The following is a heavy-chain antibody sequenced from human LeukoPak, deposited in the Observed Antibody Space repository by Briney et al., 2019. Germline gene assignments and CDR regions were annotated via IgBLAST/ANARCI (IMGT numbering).Heavy chain of an antibody. Sequence: SETLSLTCTVSGGSISSYYWRWIRQPAGKGLEWIGRIYTSGSTNYNPSLKSRVTISVDKSKNQFSLKLSSVTAADTAVYYCARDPGPPRLAFDIWGQGTMVTVSS. V-gene: IGHV4-4*07. CDR3: ARDPGPPRLAFDI. CDR1: GGSISSYY. CDR2: IYTSGST. D-gene: IGHD6-19*01. J-gene: IGHJ3*02.